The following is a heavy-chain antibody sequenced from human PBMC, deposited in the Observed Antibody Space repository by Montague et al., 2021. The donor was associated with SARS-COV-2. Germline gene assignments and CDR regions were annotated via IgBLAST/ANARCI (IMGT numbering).Heavy chain of an antibody. J-gene: IGHJ2*01. CDR1: GGSISSYY. CDR3: ARESDSYPSATQSFDL. V-gene: IGHV4-59*01. CDR2: IYYSGST. Sequence: SETLSLTCTVSGGSISSYYWSWIRQPPGKALEWIGYIYYSGSTNYNPSLNSRVTISVDTSKNQFSLKLTSVTAAGTAVYFCARESDSYPSATQSFDLWGRGTLVTVSS. D-gene: IGHD5-18*01.